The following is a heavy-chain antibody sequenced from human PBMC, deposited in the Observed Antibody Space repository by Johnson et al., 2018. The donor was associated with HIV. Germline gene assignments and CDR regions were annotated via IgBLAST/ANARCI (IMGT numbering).Heavy chain of an antibody. V-gene: IGHV3-30*03. CDR1: GFTFSSYD. CDR2: ISYDGTDK. Sequence: QVLLVESGGGVVQPGRSLRLSCAASGFTFSSYDMHLVRQAPGKGMDWVAFISYDGTDKYYADSVKGRFNISRDNSKNALYLQMNSLRSEDTALYYCARGGRAKDAFDIWGQGTMVTVSS. J-gene: IGHJ3*02. CDR3: ARGGRAKDAFDI. D-gene: IGHD3-16*01.